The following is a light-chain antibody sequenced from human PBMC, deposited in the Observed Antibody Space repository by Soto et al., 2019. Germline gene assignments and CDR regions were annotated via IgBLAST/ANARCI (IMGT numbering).Light chain of an antibody. CDR1: SNDVGGYNY. J-gene: IGLJ1*01. Sequence: QSALTQPPSASGSPGQSVTISCTGTSNDVGGYNYVSWYQQHPGKAPKLMIYEVSKRPSGVPDRFSGSKSGNTASLTVSGLQAEDEADYFCSSYAGSNNFDVFGTGTKLTVL. V-gene: IGLV2-8*01. CDR3: SSYAGSNNFDV. CDR2: EVS.